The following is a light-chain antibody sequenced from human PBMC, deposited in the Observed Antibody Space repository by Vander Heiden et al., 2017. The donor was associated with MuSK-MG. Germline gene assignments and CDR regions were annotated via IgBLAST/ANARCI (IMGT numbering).Light chain of an antibody. CDR1: QSISSY. Sequence: DIQITQSPSSLSASVGDRVTITCRASQSISSYLNWYQQKPGKAPKLLISAASSLQSGVPSRFSGSGSGTDFTLTISRLQPEDFATYYCQQSDSTRYTFGQGTKLEIK. CDR2: AAS. J-gene: IGKJ2*01. V-gene: IGKV1-39*01. CDR3: QQSDSTRYT.